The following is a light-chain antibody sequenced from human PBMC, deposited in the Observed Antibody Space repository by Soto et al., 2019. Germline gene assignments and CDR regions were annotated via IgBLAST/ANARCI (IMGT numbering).Light chain of an antibody. CDR2: SAS. J-gene: IGKJ1*01. Sequence: DIQMTQSPSTLSGSVGDRVTITCRASQTISSRLAWYQQKPGKAPKLLIYSASTLKSGVPSRFSGSGSGTDFTLTISSLQPDDFATYYCQQYNSYSETFGQGTKVDI. V-gene: IGKV1-5*03. CDR3: QQYNSYSET. CDR1: QTISSR.